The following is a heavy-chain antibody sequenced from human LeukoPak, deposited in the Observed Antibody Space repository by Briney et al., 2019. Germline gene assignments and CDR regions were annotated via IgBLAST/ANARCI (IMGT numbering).Heavy chain of an antibody. CDR3: TRGINWFDP. CDR2: IRSKAYGGTT. V-gene: IGHV3-49*04. D-gene: IGHD2-15*01. J-gene: IGHJ5*02. CDR1: GFTFGDYA. Sequence: GGSLRLSCTASGFTFGDYAMSWVRQAPGKGLEWVGFIRSKAYGGTTEYAASVKGRFTISRDDSKSIAYLQMNSLKTEDTAVYYCTRGINWFDPWGQGTLVTVPS.